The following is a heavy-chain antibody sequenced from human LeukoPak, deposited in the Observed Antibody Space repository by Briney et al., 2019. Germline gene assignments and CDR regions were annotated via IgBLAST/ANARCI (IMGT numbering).Heavy chain of an antibody. V-gene: IGHV4-4*09. J-gene: IGHJ4*02. CDR3: ARTSTGIIDY. CDR2: IYTSGST. D-gene: IGHD1-14*01. Sequence: SETLSLTCTVSGGSISSYYWSWIRQPPGKGLEWIGYIYTSGSTNYNPSLKSRVTISVDTSKNQFSLKLSSVTAADTAVYYCARTSTGIIDYWGQGTLVTVSS. CDR1: GGSISSYY.